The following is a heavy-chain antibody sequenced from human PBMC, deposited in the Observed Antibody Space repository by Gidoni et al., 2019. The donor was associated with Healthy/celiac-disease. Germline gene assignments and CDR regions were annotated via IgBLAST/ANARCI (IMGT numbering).Heavy chain of an antibody. CDR1: GFTFSSYG. J-gene: IGHJ4*02. CDR3: ARGYGMEWLLFYFDY. V-gene: IGHV3-33*01. Sequence: QVQLVESGGGVVQPGRSLRLSCAASGFTFSSYGMHGVRQAPGKGLEWVAVIWDDGSNKYYADSVKGRFTISRDNSKNTLYLQMNSLRAEDTAVYYCARGYGMEWLLFYFDYWGQGTLVTVSS. D-gene: IGHD3-3*01. CDR2: IWDDGSNK.